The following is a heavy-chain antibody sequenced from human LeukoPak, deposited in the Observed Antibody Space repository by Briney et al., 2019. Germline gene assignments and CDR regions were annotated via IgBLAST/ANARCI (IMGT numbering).Heavy chain of an antibody. D-gene: IGHD3-22*01. CDR1: GFTFSSYW. J-gene: IGHJ4*02. Sequence: GGSLRLSCAASGFTFSSYWMSWVRQAPGKGLEWVANIKQDGSEKYYVDSVKGRFTISRDNAKNSLYLQMNSLRAEDTAVYYCARVGYYYDSSGYYSHWGQGTLVTVSS. V-gene: IGHV3-7*01. CDR2: IKQDGSEK. CDR3: ARVGYYYDSSGYYSH.